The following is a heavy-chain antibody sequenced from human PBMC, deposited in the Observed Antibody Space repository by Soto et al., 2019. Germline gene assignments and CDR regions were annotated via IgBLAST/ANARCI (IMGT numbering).Heavy chain of an antibody. CDR3: ARVYCSSTSSDDAFDI. CDR2: ISSSSSYI. Sequence: PGGSLRLSCAASGFTFSSYSMNWVRQAPGKGLEWVSSISSSSSYIYYADSVKGRFTISRDNAKNSLYLQMNSLRAEDTAVYYCARVYCSSTSSDDAFDIWGQGTMVTVSS. CDR1: GFTFSSYS. J-gene: IGHJ3*02. V-gene: IGHV3-21*01. D-gene: IGHD2-2*01.